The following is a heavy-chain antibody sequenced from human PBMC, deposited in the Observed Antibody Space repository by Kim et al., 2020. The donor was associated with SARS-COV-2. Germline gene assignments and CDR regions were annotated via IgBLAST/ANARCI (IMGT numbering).Heavy chain of an antibody. CDR3: ARGRGTTRVRGYGMDV. J-gene: IGHJ6*02. CDR2: IWYDGSNK. D-gene: IGHD1-1*01. CDR1: GFTFSSYG. Sequence: GGSLRLSCAASGFTFSSYGMHWVRQAPGKGLEWVAVIWYDGSNKYYADSVKGRFTISRDNSKNTLYLQMNSLRAEDTAVYYCARGRGTTRVRGYGMDVWGQGTTVTVSS. V-gene: IGHV3-33*01.